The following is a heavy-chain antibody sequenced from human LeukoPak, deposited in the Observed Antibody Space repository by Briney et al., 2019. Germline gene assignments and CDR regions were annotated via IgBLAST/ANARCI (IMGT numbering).Heavy chain of an antibody. CDR1: GFTFSSYA. CDR3: AKDVTLLDPYYFDY. D-gene: IGHD2/OR15-2a*01. J-gene: IGHJ4*02. CDR2: ISGNVGST. V-gene: IGHV3-23*01. Sequence: GGSLRLSCAASGFTFSSYAMSWVRQAPGKGLEWVSGISGNVGSTYYADSVKGRFTISRDNSKNTLFLQMSSLRAEDTAVYYCAKDVTLLDPYYFDYWGQGTLVTVSS.